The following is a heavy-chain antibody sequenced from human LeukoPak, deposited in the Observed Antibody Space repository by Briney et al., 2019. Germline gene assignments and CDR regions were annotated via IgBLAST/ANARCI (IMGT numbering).Heavy chain of an antibody. D-gene: IGHD6-19*01. Sequence: SETLSLTCAVPGGSFSGYLWSWLRQPPGKGLEWVGEINYNGEITNYNPSLKSRVTISVDTSKNQFSLKLTSVTAADTAVYYCVRHTTSGWYQVVYWGQGTLVTVSS. CDR3: VRHTTSGWYQVVY. CDR1: GGSFSGYL. V-gene: IGHV4-34*01. CDR2: INYNGEIT. J-gene: IGHJ4*02.